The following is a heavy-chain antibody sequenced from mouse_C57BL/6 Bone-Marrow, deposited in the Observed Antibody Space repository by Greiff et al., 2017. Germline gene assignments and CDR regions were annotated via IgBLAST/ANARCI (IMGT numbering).Heavy chain of an antibody. Sequence: EVQVVESGGGLVKPGGSLKLSCAASGFTFSSYAMSWVRQTPEKRLEWVATISDGGSYTYYPDNVKGRFTISRDNAKNNLYLQMSHLKSEDTAMYYCARDPMVTGGGQGTLVTVSA. J-gene: IGHJ3*01. D-gene: IGHD2-2*01. CDR2: ISDGGSYT. CDR3: ARDPMVTG. V-gene: IGHV5-4*01. CDR1: GFTFSSYA.